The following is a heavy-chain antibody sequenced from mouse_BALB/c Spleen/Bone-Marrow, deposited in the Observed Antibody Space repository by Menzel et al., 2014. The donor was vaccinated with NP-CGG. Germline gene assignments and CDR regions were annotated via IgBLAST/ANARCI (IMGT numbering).Heavy chain of an antibody. CDR2: INPSNGGS. V-gene: IGHV1S81*02. Sequence: VQLQQSGAELVKPGASVKLSCKASGYTFTSYYMYWVKQRPGQGLEWIGEINPSNGGSDFNEKFKIKATLTEDKSSSTAYMQLSSLTSEDSAVYYCTTSRGYNWFAYWGQGTLVTVSA. D-gene: IGHD2-2*01. J-gene: IGHJ3*01. CDR3: TTSRGYNWFAY. CDR1: GYTFTSYY.